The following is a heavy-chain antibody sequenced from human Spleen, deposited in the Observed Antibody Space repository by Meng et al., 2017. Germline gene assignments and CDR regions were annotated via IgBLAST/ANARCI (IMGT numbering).Heavy chain of an antibody. CDR3: ARDKTGYYGSGTYYNGMDV. V-gene: IGHV1-46*01. CDR1: GYTFTSYY. CDR2: INPSGGRT. Sequence: ASVKVSCKASGYTFTSYYMHWVRQAPGQRLEWMGIINPSGGRTTYAQKFQGRVTMTSDTSTSTVYMELSSLRSEDTAVYYCARDKTGYYGSGTYYNGMDVWGQGTTVTVSS. J-gene: IGHJ6*02. D-gene: IGHD3-10*01.